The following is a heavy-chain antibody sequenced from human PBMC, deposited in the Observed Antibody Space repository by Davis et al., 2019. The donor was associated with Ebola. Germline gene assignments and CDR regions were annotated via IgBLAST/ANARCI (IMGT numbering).Heavy chain of an antibody. J-gene: IGHJ4*02. Sequence: GGSLRLSCAASGFTFTNYAIHWVRQAPGQRLEWMGWINAGNGNTEYSQKFQGRVTITRDTSASTAYMELSSLRSEDTAVFFCARDEFDYWGQGTLVTVSS. V-gene: IGHV1-3*01. CDR1: GFTFTNYA. CDR3: ARDEFDY. CDR2: INAGNGNT.